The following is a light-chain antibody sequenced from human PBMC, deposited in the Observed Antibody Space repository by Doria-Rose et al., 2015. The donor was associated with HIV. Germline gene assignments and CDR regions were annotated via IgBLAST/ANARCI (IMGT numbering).Light chain of an antibody. CDR1: QSASTD. Sequence: TQSPETLSVSPGESATLSCRASQSASTDLAWYQHKPGQDPRLLICGASTRATGIPARFSGSGSGTEFTLTISSLQSEDFAIYFCHQYNNWPTFGQGTRLDIK. J-gene: IGKJ5*01. V-gene: IGKV3-15*01. CDR2: GAS. CDR3: HQYNNWPT.